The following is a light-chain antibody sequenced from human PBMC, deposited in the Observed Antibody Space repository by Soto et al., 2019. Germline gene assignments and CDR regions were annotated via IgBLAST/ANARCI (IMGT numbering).Light chain of an antibody. CDR3: QQYQNFPYT. J-gene: IGKJ2*01. CDR1: QNIGNW. CDR2: KAS. V-gene: IGKV1-5*03. Sequence: DIQMTQSPSTLSASVGDRVTITCRASQNIGNWVAWYQQKPGKAPKLLIYKASSLQSGVSSRFSGSGSGTEFALAISSLQPDDVATFYCQQYQNFPYTFGQGTNLEI.